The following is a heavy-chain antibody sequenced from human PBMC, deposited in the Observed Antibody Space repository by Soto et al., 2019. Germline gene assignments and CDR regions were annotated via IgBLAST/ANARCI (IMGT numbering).Heavy chain of an antibody. D-gene: IGHD3-10*01. Sequence: PGGSLRLSCAASGFTFSAAWMNWVRQAPGKGPEWVGRLKSKRDGGALDYAAPVKGRFTISRDDSKNTLYLQMDSLKTDDTALYYCTTTPGCYGTNCWPTDWGRGTLVTVSS. CDR1: GFTFSAAW. CDR3: TTTPGCYGTNCWPTD. CDR2: LKSKRDGGAL. J-gene: IGHJ4*02. V-gene: IGHV3-15*01.